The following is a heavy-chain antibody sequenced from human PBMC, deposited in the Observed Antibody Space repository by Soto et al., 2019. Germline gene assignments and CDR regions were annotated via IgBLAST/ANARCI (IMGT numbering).Heavy chain of an antibody. Sequence: GGSLRLSCAASGFTFSSAWMSWVRQAPGKGLEWVGRIKSKTDGGTTDYAAPVKGRFTISRDDSKNTLYLQMNSLKTEDTAVYYCTTDAIVGATASPAYMDVWGQGTTVTVSS. CDR3: TTDAIVGATASPAYMDV. CDR1: GFTFSSAW. V-gene: IGHV3-15*01. J-gene: IGHJ6*02. CDR2: IKSKTDGGTT. D-gene: IGHD1-26*01.